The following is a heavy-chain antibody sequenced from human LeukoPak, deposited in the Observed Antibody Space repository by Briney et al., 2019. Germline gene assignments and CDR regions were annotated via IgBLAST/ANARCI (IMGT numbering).Heavy chain of an antibody. Sequence: GGSLRLSCAASGFTFSSYGMHWVRQAPGKGLEWMAVIWYDGSNKYYGDSVKGRFTISRDNSNKTLYLQMDSLRAEDTAVYYCARSRNPYDILTGQYGGDAFDIWGQGTMVTVSS. CDR1: GFTFSSYG. J-gene: IGHJ3*02. CDR3: ARSRNPYDILTGQYGGDAFDI. V-gene: IGHV3-33*01. CDR2: IWYDGSNK. D-gene: IGHD3-9*01.